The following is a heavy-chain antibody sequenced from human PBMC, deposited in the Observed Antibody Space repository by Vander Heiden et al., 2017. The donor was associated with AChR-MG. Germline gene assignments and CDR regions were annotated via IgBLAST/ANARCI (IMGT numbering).Heavy chain of an antibody. Sequence: EVQLVESGGGLVQPGRSLRLSCAASGFTFDDYAMHWVRQAPGKGLEWVSGISWNSGSIGYADSVKGRFTISRDNAKNSLYLQMNSLRAEDTALYYCAKEGAVAGYFDYWGQGTLVTVSS. CDR2: ISWNSGSI. J-gene: IGHJ4*02. CDR1: GFTFDDYA. V-gene: IGHV3-9*01. D-gene: IGHD6-19*01. CDR3: AKEGAVAGYFDY.